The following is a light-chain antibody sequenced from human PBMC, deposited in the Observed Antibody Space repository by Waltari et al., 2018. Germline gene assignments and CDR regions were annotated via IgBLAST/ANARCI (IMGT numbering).Light chain of an antibody. CDR1: SSDVGGYNL. J-gene: IGLJ1*01. V-gene: IGLV2-23*01. CDR2: EGS. CDR3: YSYAGSSTYV. Sequence: QSALTQPASVSGSPGQSITISCTGTSSDVGGYNLVSWYQQHPGKAPKLMIYEGSKRPSGVSNRFSGSKSGNTASLTISGLQAEDEANYYCYSYAGSSTYVFGTGTKVTVL.